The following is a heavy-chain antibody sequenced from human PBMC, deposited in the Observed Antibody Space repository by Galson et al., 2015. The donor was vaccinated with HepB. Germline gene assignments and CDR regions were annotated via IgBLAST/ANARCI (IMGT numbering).Heavy chain of an antibody. D-gene: IGHD3-22*01. CDR3: ARGVVVATVYCFDY. Sequence: ETLSLTCTVSGGSISSSSYYWGWIRQPPGKGLEWIGNLFYSGGTYYSPSLKSRVTISVDTSKNQFSLRLSSVTAADTAVYYCARGVVVATVYCFDYWGQGTLATVSS. J-gene: IGHJ4*02. CDR2: LFYSGGT. V-gene: IGHV4-39*07. CDR1: GGSISSSSYY.